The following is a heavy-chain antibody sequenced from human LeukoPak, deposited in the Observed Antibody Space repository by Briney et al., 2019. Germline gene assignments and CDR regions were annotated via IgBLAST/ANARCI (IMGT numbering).Heavy chain of an antibody. CDR3: AREQTAMVSGGFDL. CDR2: INWNGDST. Sequence: GGSLRLSGAASGFTFDDYYMTWVRQVPGKGLEWVSTINWNGDSTSYADSVKGRFTISRDNSKNTLYLQMNSLRAEDTAVYYCAREQTAMVSGGFDLWGRGTLVTVSS. CDR1: GFTFDDYY. J-gene: IGHJ2*01. D-gene: IGHD5-18*01. V-gene: IGHV3-20*04.